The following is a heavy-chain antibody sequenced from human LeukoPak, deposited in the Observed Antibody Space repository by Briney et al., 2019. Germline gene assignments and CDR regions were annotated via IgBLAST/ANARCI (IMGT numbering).Heavy chain of an antibody. J-gene: IGHJ6*02. Sequence: GASLKISCKGSGSSFTSYWIGWVRPMPGKGLGWMGIIYPGDSDTRYSPSFQGQVTISADKSISTAYLQWSSLKASDTAMYYCARQRLAVYYYYGMDVWGQGTTVTVSS. CDR2: IYPGDSDT. V-gene: IGHV5-51*01. CDR3: ARQRLAVYYYYGMDV. D-gene: IGHD6-19*01. CDR1: GSSFTSYW.